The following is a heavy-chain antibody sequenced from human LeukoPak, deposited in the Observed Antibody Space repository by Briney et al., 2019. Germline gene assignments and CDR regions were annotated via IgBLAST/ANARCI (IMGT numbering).Heavy chain of an antibody. CDR2: ISNSGSYI. J-gene: IGHJ4*02. Sequence: PGGSLRLSCAASGFTFSSYSMNWVRQAPGKGLEWVSSISNSGSYIYYADSVKGRFTISRDNAKNSLYLQMNSLRAEDTAVYYCARDFAREFTIDYWGQGTLVTVSS. V-gene: IGHV3-21*01. CDR3: ARDFAREFTIDY. D-gene: IGHD3-10*01. CDR1: GFTFSSYS.